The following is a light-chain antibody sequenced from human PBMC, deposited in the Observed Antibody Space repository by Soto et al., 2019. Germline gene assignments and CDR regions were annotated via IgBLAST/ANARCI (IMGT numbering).Light chain of an antibody. CDR3: QQYGSSPCT. V-gene: IGKV3-20*01. Sequence: EIVMTQSPATLSVSPGERATLSCRASQSVSSNLAWFQQKPGQAPRFLIYGASNRATGIPDRFSGSGSGTDFTLTISRLEPEDFAVYYCQQYGSSPCTFGQGTKVDIK. CDR2: GAS. J-gene: IGKJ1*01. CDR1: QSVSSN.